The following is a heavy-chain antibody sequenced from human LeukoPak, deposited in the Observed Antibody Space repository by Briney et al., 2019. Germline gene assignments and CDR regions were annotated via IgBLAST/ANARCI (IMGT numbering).Heavy chain of an antibody. J-gene: IGHJ6*03. V-gene: IGHV3-23*01. CDR1: GFTFSSCA. D-gene: IGHD1-1*01. Sequence: GGSLRLSCAASGFTFSSCAMSWVRQAPGKGLEWVSAISGSGGSTYYADSVKGRFTISRDNSKNTLYLQMNSLRAEDTAVYYCAKAGWNDYYYYYMDVWGKGTTVTVSS. CDR3: AKAGWNDYYYYYMDV. CDR2: ISGSGGST.